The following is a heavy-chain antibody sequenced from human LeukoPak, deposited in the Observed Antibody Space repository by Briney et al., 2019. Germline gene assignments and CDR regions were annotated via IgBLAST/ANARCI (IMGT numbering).Heavy chain of an antibody. J-gene: IGHJ4*02. CDR1: GYTFTGYY. V-gene: IGHV1-2*02. CDR3: ARAEWELLPFDY. Sequence: ASVKVSCKPSGYTFTGYYIHWVRQAPGQGLEWMGWINPNSGGTSCAQKFQGRVTMTTDTSTSTAYMELRSLRSDDTAVYYCARAEWELLPFDYWGQGTLVTVSS. D-gene: IGHD1-26*01. CDR2: INPNSGGT.